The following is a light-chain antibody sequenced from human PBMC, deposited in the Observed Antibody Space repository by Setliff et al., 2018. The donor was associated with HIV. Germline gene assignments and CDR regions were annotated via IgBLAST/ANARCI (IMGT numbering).Light chain of an antibody. CDR2: EVS. Sequence: QSALTQPASVSGSPGQSITISCTGTSSDVGSYNLVSWYQQHPGKAPKTMISEVSKRPSGVSNRFSGFTSGNTASLTISRLQAEDEADYYCCSYAVSSTPLDLGTGTNVTVL. J-gene: IGLJ1*01. CDR3: CSYAVSSTPLD. V-gene: IGLV2-23*02. CDR1: SSDVGSYNL.